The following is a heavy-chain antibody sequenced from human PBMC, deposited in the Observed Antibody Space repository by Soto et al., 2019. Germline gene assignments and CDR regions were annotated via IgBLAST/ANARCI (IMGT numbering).Heavy chain of an antibody. D-gene: IGHD3-10*01. CDR3: AKERGVLDAFDI. J-gene: IGHJ3*02. CDR1: GFTSSSFV. CDR2: ISSEVNNQ. Sequence: QVQLVESGGGVVQPGTSLRLSCAASGFTSSSFVIHWVRQAPGKGMEWLAVISSEVNNQYSADSVKGRFTISRDNSKKTLYLQVNSLRAEDTDVYFGAKERGVLDAFDIWGQGTMVTVS. V-gene: IGHV3-30*18.